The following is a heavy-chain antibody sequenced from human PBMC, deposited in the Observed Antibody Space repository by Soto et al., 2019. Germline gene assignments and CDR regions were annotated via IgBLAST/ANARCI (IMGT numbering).Heavy chain of an antibody. V-gene: IGHV3-66*04. CDR1: GFTVSSNY. Sequence: GGSLRLSCAASGFTVSSNYMSWVRQAPGKGLEWVSVIYSGGSTYYADSVKGRFTISRGNSKNTLYLQMNSLRAEDTAVYYCAKPIYGDYVEYLDYWGQGTLVTVSS. CDR3: AKPIYGDYVEYLDY. J-gene: IGHJ4*02. D-gene: IGHD4-17*01. CDR2: IYSGGST.